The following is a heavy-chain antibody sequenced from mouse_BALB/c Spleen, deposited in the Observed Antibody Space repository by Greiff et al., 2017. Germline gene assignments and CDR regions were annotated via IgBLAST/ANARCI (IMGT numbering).Heavy chain of an antibody. CDR1: GFNIKDTY. Sequence: EVQRVESGAELVKPGASVKLSCTASGFNIKDTYMHWVKQRPEQGLEWIGRIDPANGNTKYDPKFQGKATITADTSSNTAYLQLSSLTSEDTAVYYCASYYYGSSYDYWGQGTTLTVSS. J-gene: IGHJ2*01. D-gene: IGHD1-1*01. V-gene: IGHV14-3*02. CDR3: ASYYYGSSYDY. CDR2: IDPANGNT.